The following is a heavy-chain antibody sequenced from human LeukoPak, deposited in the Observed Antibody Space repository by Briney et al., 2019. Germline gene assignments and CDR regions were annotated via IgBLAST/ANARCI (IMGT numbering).Heavy chain of an antibody. CDR3: ARAGAAYCGGDCYYRDDAFDL. CDR1: GGSFSGYH. Sequence: SETLSLTCAVYGGSFSGYHWSWIRLTPGKGLEWIGEINQSGSTNYSPSLKSRVTISGDTSKNQFSLKLTSVTAADTAVYYCARAGAAYCGGDCYYRDDAFDLWGQGTVVAVSS. D-gene: IGHD2-21*02. V-gene: IGHV4-34*01. J-gene: IGHJ3*01. CDR2: INQSGST.